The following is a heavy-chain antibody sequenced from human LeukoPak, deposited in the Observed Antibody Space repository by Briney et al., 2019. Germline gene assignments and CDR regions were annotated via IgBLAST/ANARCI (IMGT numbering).Heavy chain of an antibody. D-gene: IGHD6-13*01. Sequence: ASVKVSCKASGYTFTGYYMHWVRQAPGQGLEWMGWINPNSGGTNYAQKFQGRVTMTRDTSISTAYMELSRLGSDDTAVYYCARGRITAAGDNWFDPWGQGTLVTVSS. CDR2: INPNSGGT. V-gene: IGHV1-2*02. CDR3: ARGRITAAGDNWFDP. CDR1: GYTFTGYY. J-gene: IGHJ5*02.